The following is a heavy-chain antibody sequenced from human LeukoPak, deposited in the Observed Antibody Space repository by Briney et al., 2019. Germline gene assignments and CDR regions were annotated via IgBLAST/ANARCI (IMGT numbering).Heavy chain of an antibody. CDR3: AKCRGGSTRGYYYMDV. D-gene: IGHD1-26*01. V-gene: IGHV3-23*01. J-gene: IGHJ6*03. Sequence: GGSLRLSCAASGFTFSDYYMSWIRQAPGKGLEWVSAISGSGVSTYYADSVKGRFTISRDNSKNTLYLQMNSLRAEDTAVYYCAKCRGGSTRGYYYMDVWGKGTTVTVSS. CDR2: ISGSGVST. CDR1: GFTFSDYY.